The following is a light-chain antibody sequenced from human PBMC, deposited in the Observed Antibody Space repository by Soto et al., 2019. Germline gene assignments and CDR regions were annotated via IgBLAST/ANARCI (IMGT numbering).Light chain of an antibody. CDR2: DVS. J-gene: IGLJ2*01. CDR3: CSYAGSSTVV. V-gene: IGLV2-23*02. Sequence: QSALTQPASVSGSPGQSITISCTGTSSDVGGKNAASWYQQHPGKAPKFIIYDVSKRPSGVSSRFSGSKSGNTASLTISGLQAEDEADYYCCSYAGSSTVVFGGGTKLTVL. CDR1: SSDVGGKNA.